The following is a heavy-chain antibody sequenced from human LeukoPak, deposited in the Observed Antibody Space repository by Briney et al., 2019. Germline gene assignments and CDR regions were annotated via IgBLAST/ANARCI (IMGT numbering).Heavy chain of an antibody. J-gene: IGHJ6*03. Sequence: PGGSLRLSCAASGFNFSTYWMSWVRQTPGKGLEWVATLKQDGSEKHHVDPVKGRFIISRDNARNSLYLQMNSLRAEDTAVYYCARDGVRAGIQLWLTGYYYYMDVWGKGTTVTI. CDR2: LKQDGSEK. CDR3: ARDGVRAGIQLWLTGYYYYMDV. V-gene: IGHV3-7*01. D-gene: IGHD5-18*01. CDR1: GFNFSTYW.